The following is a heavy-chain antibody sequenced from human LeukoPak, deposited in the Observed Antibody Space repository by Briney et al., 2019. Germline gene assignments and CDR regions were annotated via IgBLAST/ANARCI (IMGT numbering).Heavy chain of an antibody. CDR3: ARVHDYGDYFFDY. Sequence: PGGSLRLSCAASGFTVSSNYMGWVRQAPGKGLEWVSVIYSGGTTSYADSVKGRFTISRDNSKNTLYLQMNSLRAEDTAVYYCARVHDYGDYFFDYWGQGTLVTVSS. D-gene: IGHD4-17*01. CDR2: IYSGGTT. J-gene: IGHJ4*02. V-gene: IGHV3-66*01. CDR1: GFTVSSNY.